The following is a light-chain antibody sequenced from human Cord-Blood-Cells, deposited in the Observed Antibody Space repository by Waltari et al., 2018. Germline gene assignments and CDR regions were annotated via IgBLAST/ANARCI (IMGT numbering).Light chain of an antibody. CDR2: EGS. CDR3: CSYAGSSTWV. CDR1: SSDVGGYNL. J-gene: IGLJ3*02. Sequence: QAALTQTASVSRSPGHSITLSCTATSSDVGGYNLVSWYQQHPGKAPKLMIYEGSKRPSGVSNRFSGSKSGNTASLTISGLQAEDEADYYCCSYAGSSTWVFGGGTKLTVL. V-gene: IGLV2-23*01.